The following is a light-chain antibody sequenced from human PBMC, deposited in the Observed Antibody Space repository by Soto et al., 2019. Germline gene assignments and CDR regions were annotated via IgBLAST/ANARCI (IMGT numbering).Light chain of an antibody. Sequence: EIVLTQSPATLSLSPGDRAALSCRASQSVSNYLAWYQQKPGQAPRLLISDASNRATGIPARFSGSGSGTDFTLTISSLDSEDFAVYYCQLRSNWSPLYTFGQGTKLDIK. J-gene: IGKJ2*01. CDR2: DAS. CDR1: QSVSNY. V-gene: IGKV3-11*01. CDR3: QLRSNWSPLYT.